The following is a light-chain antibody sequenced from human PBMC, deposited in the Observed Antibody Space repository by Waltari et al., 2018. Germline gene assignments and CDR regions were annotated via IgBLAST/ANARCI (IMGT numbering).Light chain of an antibody. V-gene: IGLV6-57*01. Sequence: NFMLTRPHSVSESPGKTVTISCTRSSGSLASNYVQWYQQRPGSSPTTVIYEDNQRPSGVPDRFSGSIDSSSNSASLTISGLKTEDEADYYCQSYDSSNKVFGGGTKLTVL. CDR1: SGSLASNY. CDR2: EDN. J-gene: IGLJ3*02. CDR3: QSYDSSNKV.